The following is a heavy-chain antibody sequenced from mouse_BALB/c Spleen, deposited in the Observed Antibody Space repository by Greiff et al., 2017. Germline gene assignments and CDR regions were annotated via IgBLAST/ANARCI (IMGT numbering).Heavy chain of an antibody. CDR3: GYGNYGGFAY. CDR2: INPSTGYT. V-gene: IGHV1-7*01. CDR1: GYTFTSYW. Sequence: QVQLQQSGAELAKPGASVKMSCKASGYTFTSYWMHWVKQRPGQGLEWIGYINPSTGYTEYNQKFKDKATLTADKSSSTAYMQLSSLTSEDSAVYYCGYGNYGGFAYWGQGTLVTVS. J-gene: IGHJ3*01. D-gene: IGHD2-1*01.